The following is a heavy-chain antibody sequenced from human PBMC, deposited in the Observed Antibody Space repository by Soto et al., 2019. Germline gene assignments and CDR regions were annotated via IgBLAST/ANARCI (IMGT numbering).Heavy chain of an antibody. V-gene: IGHV3-7*03. CDR2: IKSDGTEK. CDR1: GFTFRNYY. CDR3: ARGGATADDY. D-gene: IGHD1-26*01. J-gene: IGHJ4*02. Sequence: GGSLRLSCAASGFTFRNYYMNWVRQAPGKGLEWVAKIKSDGTEKYYVDSVKGRFTISRDNAENSVYLQMNSLRAEDTAVYYCARGGATADDYWGQGTLVTVSS.